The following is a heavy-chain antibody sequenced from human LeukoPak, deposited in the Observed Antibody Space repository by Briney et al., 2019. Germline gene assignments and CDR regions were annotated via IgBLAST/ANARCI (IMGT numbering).Heavy chain of an antibody. V-gene: IGHV1-8*01. J-gene: IGHJ6*02. Sequence: ASVKVSCKASGYTFTSYDINWVRQATGQGLEWMGWMNPNSGNTGYAQKFQGRVTMTRNTSISTAYMELSSLRSEDTAVYYCARGDSPPSIVVVVAAPWDYYYGMDVWGQGTTVTVSS. CDR3: ARGDSPPSIVVVVAAPWDYYYGMDV. D-gene: IGHD2-15*01. CDR1: GYTFTSYD. CDR2: MNPNSGNT.